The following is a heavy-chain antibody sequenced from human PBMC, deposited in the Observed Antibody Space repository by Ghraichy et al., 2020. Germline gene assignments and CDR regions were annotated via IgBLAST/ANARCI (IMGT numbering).Heavy chain of an antibody. V-gene: IGHV4-39*01. CDR2: IYYSGST. CDR3: ARLGGGTHSSSWYGDWGYYYGMDV. CDR1: GGSISSSSYY. D-gene: IGHD6-13*01. J-gene: IGHJ6*02. Sequence: SETLSLTCTVSGGSISSSSYYWGWIRQPPGKGLEWIGSIYYSGSTYYNPSLKSRVTISVDTSKNQFSLKLSSVTAADTAVYYCARLGGGTHSSSWYGDWGYYYGMDVWGQGTTVTVSS.